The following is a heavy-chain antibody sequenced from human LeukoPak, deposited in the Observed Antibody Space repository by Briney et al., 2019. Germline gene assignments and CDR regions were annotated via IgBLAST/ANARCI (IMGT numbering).Heavy chain of an antibody. CDR2: ISGSGGST. D-gene: IGHD3-22*01. CDR1: GFTFSTYA. CDR3: AKWYYDSRGYHPDAFDI. Sequence: GGSLRLSCAASGFTFSTYAMSWVRQAPGKGLDWVSAISGSGGSTYYADSVKGRFTISRDNSKNTLYLQMNSLRAEDTAVYYCAKWYYDSRGYHPDAFDIWGQGTMVTVSS. V-gene: IGHV3-23*01. J-gene: IGHJ3*02.